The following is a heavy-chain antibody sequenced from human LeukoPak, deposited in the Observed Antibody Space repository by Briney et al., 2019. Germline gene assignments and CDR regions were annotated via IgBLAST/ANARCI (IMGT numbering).Heavy chain of an antibody. CDR1: GFTVSSNY. CDR3: ARGLTPYYPDAFDI. V-gene: IGHV3-66*01. CDR2: IYSGGST. D-gene: IGHD3-10*01. J-gene: IGHJ3*02. Sequence: GGSLRLSSAPSGFTVSSNYMSWVRQAPGKALEWVSVIYSGGSTYYADSVKGRFTISRDNSKNTLYLQMNSLRAEDTALYYCARGLTPYYPDAFDIWGQGTIVTVSS.